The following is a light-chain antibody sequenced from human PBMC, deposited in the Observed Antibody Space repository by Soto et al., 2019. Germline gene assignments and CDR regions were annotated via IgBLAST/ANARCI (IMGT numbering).Light chain of an antibody. V-gene: IGKV3-11*01. CDR2: DTS. CDR3: QHRSNWPPMYT. CDR1: QSVGGF. J-gene: IGKJ2*01. Sequence: EIVLTQSPATLSLSPGERATLSCRASQSVGGFLAWYQQKSGQAPRLRIYDTSKRATGIPARFSGSGSGTDFTLTISSLEPEDFAIYHCQHRSNWPPMYTFGQGTKLEIK.